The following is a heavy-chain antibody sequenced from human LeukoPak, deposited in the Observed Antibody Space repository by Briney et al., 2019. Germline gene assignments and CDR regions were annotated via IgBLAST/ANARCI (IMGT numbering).Heavy chain of an antibody. CDR1: GGTFSSYA. CDR3: ARVGLHGYCSSTSCQNWFDP. CDR2: IIPIFGTA. V-gene: IGHV1-69*13. Sequence: SVKVSCKASGGTFSSYAISWVRQAPGQGLEWMGGIIPIFGTANYAQKFQGRVTITADESTSTAYMELSSLRSEDTAVYYCARVGLHGYCSSTSCQNWFDPWGRGTLVTVSS. D-gene: IGHD2-2*03. J-gene: IGHJ5*02.